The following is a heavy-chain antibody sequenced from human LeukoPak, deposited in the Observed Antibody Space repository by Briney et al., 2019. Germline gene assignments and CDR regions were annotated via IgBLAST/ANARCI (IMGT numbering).Heavy chain of an antibody. Sequence: SETLSLTCTVSGGSISSYYWSWIRQPPGKGLEWIGYIYYSGSTNYNPSLKSRVTISVDTFKNQLSLRLSSVTAADTAVYYCARDKVAGMFDYWGREPWSPSPQ. V-gene: IGHV4-59*01. J-gene: IGHJ4*02. D-gene: IGHD6-19*01. CDR1: GGSISSYY. CDR2: IYYSGST. CDR3: ARDKVAGMFDY.